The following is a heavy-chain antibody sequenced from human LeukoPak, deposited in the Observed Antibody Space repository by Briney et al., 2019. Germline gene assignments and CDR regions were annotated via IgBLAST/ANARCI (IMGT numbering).Heavy chain of an antibody. CDR1: GFTFSSYW. D-gene: IGHD5-18*01. CDR2: IEQDGSDK. CDR3: ARDGYSSPLVYYFYGLDV. V-gene: IGHV3-7*01. J-gene: IGHJ6*02. Sequence: GGSLRLSCAASGFTFSSYWMSWVRQAPGKGLEWVANIEQDGSDKYYVDSVKGRFSISRDNAKNSLYLQMNSLRAEDTAVYYCARDGYSSPLVYYFYGLDVWGQGTTVTVSS.